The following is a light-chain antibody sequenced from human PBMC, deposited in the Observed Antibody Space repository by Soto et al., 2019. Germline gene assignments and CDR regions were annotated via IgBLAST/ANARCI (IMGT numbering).Light chain of an antibody. V-gene: IGKV1-27*01. CDR1: QGISNY. CDR3: QKYNSAPLWT. Sequence: IRMTQSPSSFSASTGDRVTITCRASQGISNYLAWYQQKPGKVPKLLIYAASTLQSGVPSRFSGSGSGTDFTLTISSLQPEDVATYYCQKYNSAPLWTFGQGTKVDIK. J-gene: IGKJ1*01. CDR2: AAS.